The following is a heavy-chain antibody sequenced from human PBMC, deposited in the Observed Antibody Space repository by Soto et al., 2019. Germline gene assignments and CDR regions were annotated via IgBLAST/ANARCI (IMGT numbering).Heavy chain of an antibody. CDR1: GFTFSNYA. Sequence: QVQLVESGGGVVQPGRSLRLSCAASGFTFSNYAMHWVRQAPGKGLEWVAVISYDGSNKYDAASVKGRFTISRDNSKSTLYLHMNSLRAEDTAVYYCARAPTTVTTAYYFDYWGQGTLVTVSS. V-gene: IGHV3-30-3*01. J-gene: IGHJ4*02. D-gene: IGHD4-17*01. CDR2: ISYDGSNK. CDR3: ARAPTTVTTAYYFDY.